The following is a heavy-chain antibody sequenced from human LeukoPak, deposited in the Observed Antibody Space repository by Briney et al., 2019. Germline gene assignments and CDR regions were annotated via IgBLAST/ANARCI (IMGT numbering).Heavy chain of an antibody. D-gene: IGHD2-21*01. CDR1: GGSISSYY. CDR2: LYYTGTT. CDR3: ARDLGVRGMDV. V-gene: IGHV4-59*06. Sequence: SETLSLTCTVSGGSISSYYWSWIRQHPGKGLEWIGYLYYTGTTYYNPSLKSRIIISVDTSKTQFSLRLSSVSAADTAIYYCARDLGVRGMDVWGQGTTVTVSS. J-gene: IGHJ6*02.